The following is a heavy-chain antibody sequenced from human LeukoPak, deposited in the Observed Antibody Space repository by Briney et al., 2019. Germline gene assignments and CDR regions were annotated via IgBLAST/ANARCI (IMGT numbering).Heavy chain of an antibody. CDR1: GGSISSYY. Sequence: SETLSLTCTVSGGSISSYYWSWIRQPPGKGLEWIGYIYYSGSTNYNPSLKSRVTISVDTSKNQFSLKLTSVTAADTAVYYCARGGSWFDPGAREPWSPSPQ. V-gene: IGHV4-59*01. CDR3: ARGGSWFDP. D-gene: IGHD3-10*01. CDR2: IYYSGST. J-gene: IGHJ5*02.